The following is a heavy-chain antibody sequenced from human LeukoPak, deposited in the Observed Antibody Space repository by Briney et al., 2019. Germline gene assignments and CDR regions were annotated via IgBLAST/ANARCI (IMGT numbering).Heavy chain of an antibody. D-gene: IGHD2-2*01. CDR1: GFTFSSYG. CDR2: ISYDGSNK. CDR3: AKGEVVPAAMGEYFQH. J-gene: IGHJ1*01. Sequence: GGSLRLSCAASGFTFSSYGMHWVRQAPGKGLEWVAVISYDGSNKYYADSVKGRFTISRDNSKNTLYLQMNGLRAEDTAVYYCAKGEVVPAAMGEYFQHWGQGTLVTVSS. V-gene: IGHV3-30*18.